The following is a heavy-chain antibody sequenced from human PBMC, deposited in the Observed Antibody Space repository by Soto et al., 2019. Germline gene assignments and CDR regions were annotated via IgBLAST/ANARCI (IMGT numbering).Heavy chain of an antibody. CDR3: ARGAARNVYYFYYGMDV. D-gene: IGHD6-6*01. CDR1: GGSIGSDEYY. Sequence: SETLSLTCTVTGGSIGSDEYYWSWIRQPPGKGLEWVGYIYYSGTTYYDPSLQSRVSISLDTSKNQFSLKMSSVSAADSAVYYCARGAARNVYYFYYGMDVWGQGTTVTVSS. J-gene: IGHJ6*02. CDR2: IYYSGTT. V-gene: IGHV4-30-4*01.